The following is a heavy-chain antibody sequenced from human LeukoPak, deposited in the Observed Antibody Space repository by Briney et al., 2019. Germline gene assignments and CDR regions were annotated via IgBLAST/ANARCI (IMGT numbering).Heavy chain of an antibody. CDR1: GYSISSGYY. D-gene: IGHD3-3*01. Sequence: KPSETLSLTCTVSGYSISSGYYWGWIRQPPGKGLEWIGSIYHSGSTYYNPSLKSRVTISVDTSKNQFSLKLSSVTAADTAVYYCAREYFGEWLYAFDIWGQGTMVTVSS. J-gene: IGHJ3*02. CDR3: AREYFGEWLYAFDI. V-gene: IGHV4-38-2*02. CDR2: IYHSGST.